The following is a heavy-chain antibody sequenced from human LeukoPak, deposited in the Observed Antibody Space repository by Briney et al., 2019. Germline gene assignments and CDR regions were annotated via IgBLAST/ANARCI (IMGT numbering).Heavy chain of an antibody. J-gene: IGHJ3*02. CDR1: CGSISSGSYY. CDR3: ARHAHCGGDCNDAFDI. D-gene: IGHD2-21*01. Sequence: SQTLSLTCTVSCGSISSGSYYWSWIRQPAGKGLEWIGRIYASGSTNYNPSLKSRVTISVDTSKNQFSLKLTSVTAADTAVYYCARHAHCGGDCNDAFDIWGQGTMVSVSS. CDR2: IYASGST. V-gene: IGHV4-61*02.